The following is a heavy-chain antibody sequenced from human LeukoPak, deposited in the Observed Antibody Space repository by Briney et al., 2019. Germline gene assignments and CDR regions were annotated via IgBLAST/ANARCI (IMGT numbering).Heavy chain of an antibody. CDR2: TNSDGSST. J-gene: IGHJ6*03. V-gene: IGHV3-74*03. CDR1: GFTISTYW. CDR3: ARDGGTYSTTWYPESYYYYYMDV. D-gene: IGHD6-13*01. Sequence: GGSLRLSCAAPGFTISTYWMHWVRQAPGKGLVWVSRTNSDGSSTTYADSVKGRFTISRDNAKNTLYLQMNSLRAEDTAVYYCARDGGTYSTTWYPESYYYYYMDVWGKGTTVTVSS.